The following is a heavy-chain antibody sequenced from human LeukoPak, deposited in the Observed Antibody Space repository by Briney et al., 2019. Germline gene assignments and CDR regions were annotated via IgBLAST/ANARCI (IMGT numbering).Heavy chain of an antibody. V-gene: IGHV3-9*01. CDR3: ARTSVDCLDC. D-gene: IGHD2-21*02. CDR2: ISWNSGSI. CDR1: GFTFDDYA. Sequence: SLRLSCAASGFTFDDYAMHWVRQAPGKGLEWVSGISWNSGSIGYADSVKGRFTVSGDNARNSPYLQMNNLRVEDTAVYYCARTSVDCLDCWGQGTLVTVSS. J-gene: IGHJ4*02.